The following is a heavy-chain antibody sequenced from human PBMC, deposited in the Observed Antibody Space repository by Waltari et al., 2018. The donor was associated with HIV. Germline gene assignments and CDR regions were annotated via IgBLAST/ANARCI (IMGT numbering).Heavy chain of an antibody. CDR3: ARREATVVRGVYYYGMDV. J-gene: IGHJ6*02. D-gene: IGHD3-10*01. CDR2: SHSDGSST. Sequence: EVQLVESGGGLVQPGGSLRHSCAASGFTFRSYWMHWVRQAPGKGLVWVSRSHSDGSSTSYADFVKGRFTISRDNAKNTLYLGMNSLRAEDTAVYYCARREATVVRGVYYYGMDVWGQGTTVTVSS. CDR1: GFTFRSYW. V-gene: IGHV3-74*01.